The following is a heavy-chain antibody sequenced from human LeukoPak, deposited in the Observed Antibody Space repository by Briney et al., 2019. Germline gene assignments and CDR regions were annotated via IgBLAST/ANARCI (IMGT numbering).Heavy chain of an antibody. V-gene: IGHV1-58*01. CDR2: IVVGSGNT. Sequence: SVKVSCKASGFTFTSSAVQWVRQARGQRLEWIGWIVVGSGNTNYAQKFQERVTITRDMSTSTAYMELSSLRSEDTAVYYCARSPTILRVVGGAFDIWGQGTMVTVSS. D-gene: IGHD3-3*01. J-gene: IGHJ3*02. CDR3: ARSPTILRVVGGAFDI. CDR1: GFTFTSSA.